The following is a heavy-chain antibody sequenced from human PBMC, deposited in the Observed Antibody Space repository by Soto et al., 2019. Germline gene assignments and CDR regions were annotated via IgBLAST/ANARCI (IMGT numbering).Heavy chain of an antibody. D-gene: IGHD5-18*01. CDR3: ARDLGYSYGNNYYYGMDV. CDR2: INPNSGGT. V-gene: IGHV1-2*02. Sequence: ASAKVSCKASGYTFTGYYMHWVRQAPGQGLEWMGWINPNSGGTNYAQKFQGRVTMTRDTSISTAYMELSRLRSDDTAVYYCARDLGYSYGNNYYYGMDVWGQGTTVTVSS. J-gene: IGHJ6*02. CDR1: GYTFTGYY.